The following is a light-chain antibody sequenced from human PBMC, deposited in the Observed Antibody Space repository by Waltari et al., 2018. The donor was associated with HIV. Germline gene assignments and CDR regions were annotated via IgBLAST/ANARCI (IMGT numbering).Light chain of an antibody. V-gene: IGKV4-1*01. J-gene: IGKJ1*01. CDR1: RSVLYSSNNKNY. CDR3: QQYYTTPRT. Sequence: DIVMTQSPDSLAVSLGEMAPITCKSSRSVLYSSNNKNYLAWYQQKPGQSPKLLIYWASTRESGVPDRFSGSGSGTDFTLAISSLQAEDVAVYYCQQYYTTPRTFGQGTKVEVK. CDR2: WAS.